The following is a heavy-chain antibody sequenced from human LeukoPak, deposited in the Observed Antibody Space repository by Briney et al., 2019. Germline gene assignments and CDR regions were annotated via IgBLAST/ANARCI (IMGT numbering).Heavy chain of an antibody. CDR2: IDSGGTT. J-gene: IGHJ2*01. D-gene: IGHD3-3*02. CDR3: ARVGDHFHWNLDL. Sequence: PGGSLRLSCAASGFTASTYYMNWVRQAPGKGLEWVSIIDSGGTTYYADSVKSRFTISRDTSKNTLSLQMNSLRAEDTAVYFCARVGDHFHWNLDLWGRGTLVTVSS. CDR1: GFTASTYY. V-gene: IGHV3-53*01.